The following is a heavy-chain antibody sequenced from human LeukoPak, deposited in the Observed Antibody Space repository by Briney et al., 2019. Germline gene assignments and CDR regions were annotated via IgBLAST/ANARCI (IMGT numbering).Heavy chain of an antibody. D-gene: IGHD6-13*01. V-gene: IGHV3-23*01. Sequence: PGGSLRLSCAASGFTFSSYAMSWVRQAPGEGLEWVSAISGPGGNTYYADSVKGRFTISRDNSKNTLYLQMNSLSAEDTAVYYCAKAHIAAAGTRRDMDVWGKGTTVTVSS. CDR1: GFTFSSYA. CDR3: AKAHIAAAGTRRDMDV. CDR2: ISGPGGNT. J-gene: IGHJ6*04.